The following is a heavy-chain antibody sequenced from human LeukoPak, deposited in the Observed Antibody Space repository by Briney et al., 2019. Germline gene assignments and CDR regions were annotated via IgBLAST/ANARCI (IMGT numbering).Heavy chain of an antibody. J-gene: IGHJ3*02. V-gene: IGHV1-3*01. CDR1: GYTFSSYA. D-gene: IGHD3-10*01. CDR2: INPGNGYT. CDR3: TRDQVVRGVISAFDI. Sequence: ASVKVSCKASGYTFSSYALHWVRQAPGQRLECMGWINPGNGYTEYSQKFQGRVTMTRDTSANTAYMELSSLRSVDTAVYYCTRDQVVRGVISAFDIWGQGTMVTISS.